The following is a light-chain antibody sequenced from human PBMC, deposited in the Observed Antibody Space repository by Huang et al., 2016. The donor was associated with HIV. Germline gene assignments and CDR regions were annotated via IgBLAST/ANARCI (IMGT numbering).Light chain of an antibody. V-gene: IGKV3-11*01. CDR1: QTVSSY. Sequence: EIVLTQSPATLSLSPGERATLSCRASQTVSSYLAWYQQKPGQAPRLLIDDASKRATGIPGRFSGSGSGTDFTLTISSLEPEDVAVYYCQQRANWPPVTFGQGTRLEIK. J-gene: IGKJ5*01. CDR3: QQRANWPPVT. CDR2: DAS.